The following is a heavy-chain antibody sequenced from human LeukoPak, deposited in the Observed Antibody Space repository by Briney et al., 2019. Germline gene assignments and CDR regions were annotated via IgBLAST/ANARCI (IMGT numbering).Heavy chain of an antibody. J-gene: IGHJ3*01. D-gene: IGHD3/OR15-3a*01. CDR1: GFTFSSYS. CDR2: ISGRSNYI. V-gene: IGHV3-21*01. CDR3: AKGRWGLTINNFDL. Sequence: GGSLRLSCAASGFTFSSYSMNWVRQAPGKGLEWVSFISGRSNYIYYADSVRGRFTISRDNAKNSLYLQMNSLRAEDTAVYYCAKGRWGLTINNFDLWGQGTMVTVSS.